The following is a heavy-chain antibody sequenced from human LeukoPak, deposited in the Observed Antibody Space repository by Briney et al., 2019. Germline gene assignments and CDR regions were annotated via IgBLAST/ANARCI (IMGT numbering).Heavy chain of an antibody. CDR1: GGSISSGSYF. Sequence: PSETLSLTCAVSGGSISSGSYFWSWIRQPAGKGLEWIGRIYSSGSTNYNPSLKSRVTISVDTSKNQFSLKLTSVTAADTALYYCAGRGSSSGTFDIWGPGTFVTVSS. CDR2: IYSSGST. J-gene: IGHJ3*02. V-gene: IGHV4-61*02. CDR3: AGRGSSSGTFDI. D-gene: IGHD2-2*01.